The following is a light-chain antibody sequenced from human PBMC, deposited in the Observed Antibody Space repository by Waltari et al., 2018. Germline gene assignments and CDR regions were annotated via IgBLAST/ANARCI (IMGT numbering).Light chain of an antibody. CDR3: QQYYTTPFT. V-gene: IGKV4-1*01. CDR2: WAS. J-gene: IGKJ3*01. Sequence: DIVMTQSPDSLALSVGERASLNCKSSHSVLYWSNNNNYLAWYQQKPVQPPKLLIYWASTRDSGVPDRFSGSGSGSDFTLTISSLQAEDVAVYYCQQYYTTPFTFGPGTKVAIK. CDR1: HSVLYWSNNNNY.